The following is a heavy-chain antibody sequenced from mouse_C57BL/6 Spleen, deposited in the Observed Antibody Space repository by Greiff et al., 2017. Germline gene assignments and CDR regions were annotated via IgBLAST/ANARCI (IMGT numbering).Heavy chain of an antibody. J-gene: IGHJ4*01. V-gene: IGHV5-17*01. CDR1: GFTFSDYG. Sequence: EVKVVESGGGLVKPGGSLKLSCAASGFTFSDYGMHWVRQAPEKGLEWVAYISSGSSTIYYADTVKGRFTISRDNAKNTLFLQRTSLRSEDTAMYYCARGDYVRAMDYGGQGTSVTVSS. CDR2: ISSGSSTI. CDR3: ARGDYVRAMDY. D-gene: IGHD1-1*02.